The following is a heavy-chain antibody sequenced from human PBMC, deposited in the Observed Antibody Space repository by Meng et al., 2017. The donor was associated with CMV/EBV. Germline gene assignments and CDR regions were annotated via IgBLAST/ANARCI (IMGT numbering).Heavy chain of an antibody. CDR3: ASTYSSSWRSFDS. J-gene: IGHJ4*02. D-gene: IGHD6-13*01. CDR2: INHSGST. Sequence: SETLSLTCAVYGGSFSGYYWSWIRQPPGKGLEWIGEINHSGSTNYNPSLKSRVTISVDTSKNQFSLKLSSVTAADTAVYYCASTYSSSWRSFDSWGQGTLVTVSS. V-gene: IGHV4-34*01. CDR1: GGSFSGYY.